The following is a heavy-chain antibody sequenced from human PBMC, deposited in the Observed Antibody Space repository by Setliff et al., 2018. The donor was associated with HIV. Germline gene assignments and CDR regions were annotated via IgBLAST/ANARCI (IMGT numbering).Heavy chain of an antibody. V-gene: IGHV4-59*11. CDR2: IYSTGST. J-gene: IGHJ4*02. D-gene: IGHD4-17*01. CDR1: GASITSHY. Sequence: PSETLSLTCTVSGASITSHYWSWIRQSPGRELEWIGYIYSTGSTNYNPSLQSRVSISMDASKNKFSLKVTSVTSADTAVYYCAKGAGFYGDYTFDHWGQGNLVTVSS. CDR3: AKGAGFYGDYTFDH.